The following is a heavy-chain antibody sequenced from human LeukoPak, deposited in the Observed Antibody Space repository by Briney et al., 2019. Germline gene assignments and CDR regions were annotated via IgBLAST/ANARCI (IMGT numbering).Heavy chain of an antibody. V-gene: IGHV3-23*01. CDR3: AKDHDSSGYFPLYFDT. Sequence: GGSLRLSCAASGFTFSKSWMSWVRQTPEKGLEWVSGISGGGGSTYYADSVKGRFTISRDNSKNTLYLQMNSLRAEDTAVYYCAKDHDSSGYFPLYFDTWGQGTLVTVSS. J-gene: IGHJ4*02. CDR1: GFTFSKSW. D-gene: IGHD3-22*01. CDR2: ISGGGGST.